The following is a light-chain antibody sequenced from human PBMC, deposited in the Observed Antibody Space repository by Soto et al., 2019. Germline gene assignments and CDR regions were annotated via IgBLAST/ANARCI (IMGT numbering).Light chain of an antibody. Sequence: AIQLTQSPSCLSASVGDRVTITWRASQGIAKDLVWYQQKPGKAPRLLIFGASFLQSGVPSRFSGSGSGTDFTLTINGLQPEDFATYYCLQNYYSFRTFGQGTKVEIK. CDR2: GAS. J-gene: IGKJ1*01. CDR3: LQNYYSFRT. CDR1: QGIAKD. V-gene: IGKV1-6*01.